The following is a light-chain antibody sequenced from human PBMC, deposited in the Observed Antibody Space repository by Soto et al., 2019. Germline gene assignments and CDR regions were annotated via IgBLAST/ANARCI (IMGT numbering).Light chain of an antibody. Sequence: DVVVTQSPLSLPVTLGQPASISCRSSQSLVYTNGNTYLAWFQQRPGQSPRRLIYKVSIRDSGVQDRFSGSGSGTEFTLTISRVEAEDVGVYDCVQGTHWPRTFGQGTKVEIK. CDR1: QSLVYTNGNTY. V-gene: IGKV2-30*01. CDR2: KVS. CDR3: VQGTHWPRT. J-gene: IGKJ1*01.